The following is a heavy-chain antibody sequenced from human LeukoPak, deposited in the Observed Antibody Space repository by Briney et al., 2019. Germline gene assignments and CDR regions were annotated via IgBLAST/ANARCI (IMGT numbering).Heavy chain of an antibody. CDR3: VRIWFADWYFDL. D-gene: IGHD3-10*01. CDR1: GFTFSDYY. V-gene: IGHV3-11*04. CDR2: ISSSGSTI. Sequence: KPGGSLRLSCAASGFTFSDYYMSWIRQAPGKGLEWVSYISSSGSTIYYADSVKGRFTISRDNAKNSLYLQMNSLRAEDTAVYYCVRIWFADWYFDLWGRRTLVTVSS. J-gene: IGHJ2*01.